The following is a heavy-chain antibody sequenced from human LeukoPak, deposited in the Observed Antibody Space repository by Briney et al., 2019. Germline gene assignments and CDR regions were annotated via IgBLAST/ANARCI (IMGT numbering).Heavy chain of an antibody. Sequence: ASVKVSCKASGYTFTSHYMHWVRQAPGQGLEWMGIINPSGGSTSYAQKFQGRVTMTRDMSTSTVYMELSSLRSEDTAVYYCARDRRGRYFDLWGRGTLVTVSS. CDR1: GYTFTSHY. J-gene: IGHJ2*01. V-gene: IGHV1-46*01. CDR3: ARDRRGRYFDL. D-gene: IGHD2-15*01. CDR2: INPSGGST.